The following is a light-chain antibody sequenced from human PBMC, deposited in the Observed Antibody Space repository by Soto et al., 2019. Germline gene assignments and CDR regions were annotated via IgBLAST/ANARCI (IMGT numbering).Light chain of an antibody. J-gene: IGLJ2*01. CDR1: NIGTKS. CDR2: RDN. V-gene: IGLV3-9*01. Sequence: SYELTQPLSVSVALGQTARITCGGNNIGTKSVHWYQQKPGQAPVLVIYRDNNRPSGIPERFSGSNSGNTATLTISRAQAGDVAVYSCQVWHSSTVVFGGGTQLTVL. CDR3: QVWHSSTVV.